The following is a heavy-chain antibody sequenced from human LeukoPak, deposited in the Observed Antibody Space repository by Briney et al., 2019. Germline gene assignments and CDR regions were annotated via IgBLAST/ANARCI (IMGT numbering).Heavy chain of an antibody. J-gene: IGHJ4*02. CDR2: SNK. V-gene: IGHV3-30*07. D-gene: IGHD2-15*01. Sequence: SNKYYADSVKGRFTISRDNSKNTLYLQMNSLRAEDTAVYYCARDRYGRVAARGDFDYWGQGTLVTVSS. CDR3: ARDRYGRVAARGDFDY.